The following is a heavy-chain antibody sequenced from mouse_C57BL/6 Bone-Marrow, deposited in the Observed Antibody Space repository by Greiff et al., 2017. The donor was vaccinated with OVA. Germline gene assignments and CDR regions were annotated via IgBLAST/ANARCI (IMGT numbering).Heavy chain of an antibody. D-gene: IGHD1-1*01. J-gene: IGHJ3*01. CDR2: IYPGSGST. CDR1: GYTFTSYW. V-gene: IGHV1-55*01. CDR3: ARGSYYYGSSGPY. Sequence: QVQLQQPGAELVKPGASVKMSCKASGYTFTSYWITWVKQRPGQGLEWIGDIYPGSGSTNYNEKFKSKATLTVDKPSSTAYMQLSSLTSEDSAVYYCARGSYYYGSSGPYWGQGTLVTVSA.